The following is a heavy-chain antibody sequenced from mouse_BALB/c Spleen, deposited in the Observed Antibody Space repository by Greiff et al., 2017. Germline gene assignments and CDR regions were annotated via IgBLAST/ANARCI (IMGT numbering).Heavy chain of an antibody. CDR3: AREGYWYFDV. CDR2: ISSGGST. J-gene: IGHJ1*01. Sequence: EVQVVESGGGLVKPGGSLKLSCAASGFTFSSYAMSWVRQTPEKRLEWVASISSGGSTYYPDSVKGRFTISRDNARNILYLQMSSLRSEDTAMYYCAREGYWYFDVWGAGTTVTVSS. CDR1: GFTFSSYA. V-gene: IGHV5-6-5*01.